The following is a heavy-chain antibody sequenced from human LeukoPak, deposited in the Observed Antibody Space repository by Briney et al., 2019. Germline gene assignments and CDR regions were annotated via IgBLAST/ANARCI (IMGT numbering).Heavy chain of an antibody. J-gene: IGHJ4*02. D-gene: IGHD2-15*01. Sequence: PGGSLRLSCAASGFTFSPYWMNWVRQAPGKGLEWVANINQDGSAQNYADSVKGRFTVSRDNAMNSLFLQMNSLRAEDTAVYYCARDVHGGAFDYWGQGALVTVSS. CDR3: ARDVHGGAFDY. CDR1: GFTFSPYW. V-gene: IGHV3-7*01. CDR2: INQDGSAQ.